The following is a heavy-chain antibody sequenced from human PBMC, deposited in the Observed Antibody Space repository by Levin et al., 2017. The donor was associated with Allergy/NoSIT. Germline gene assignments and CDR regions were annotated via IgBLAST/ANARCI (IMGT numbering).Heavy chain of an antibody. V-gene: IGHV3-7*01. J-gene: IGHJ4*02. CDR2: IKQDGGEK. D-gene: IGHD6-19*01. Sequence: AGGSLRLSCAASGFTFFNYWMGWVRQAPGKGLEWVANIKQDGGEKYYLGSVKGRFTISRDNAETSLYLQMHSLRVEDTAVYYCGRYRRTGWPDLDYWGQGTLVTVSS. CDR1: GFTFFNYW. CDR3: GRYRRTGWPDLDY.